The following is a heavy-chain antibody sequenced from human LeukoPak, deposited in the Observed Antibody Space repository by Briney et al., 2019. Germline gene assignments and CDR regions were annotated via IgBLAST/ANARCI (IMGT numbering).Heavy chain of an antibody. CDR3: AREINRDGYITFDY. J-gene: IGHJ4*02. V-gene: IGHV1-46*01. CDR2: INPSGGST. CDR1: GYTFTSHS. D-gene: IGHD5-24*01. Sequence: EASVKVSCKASGYTFTSHSMHWVRQAPGQGLGWMGIINPSGGSTSYAQKFQGTATMTRDTSTSTVYMELSSLRSEDTAVYYCAREINRDGYITFDYWGQGTLVTVSS.